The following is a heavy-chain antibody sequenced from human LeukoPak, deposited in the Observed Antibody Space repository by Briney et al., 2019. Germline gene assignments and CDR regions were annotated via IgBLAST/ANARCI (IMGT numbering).Heavy chain of an antibody. J-gene: IGHJ4*02. CDR1: GYSISSGYF. Sequence: SETLSLTCTVSGYSISSGYFWGWIRQPPGKGLEWIGEINHSGSTNYNPSLKSRVTISVDTSKNQFSLKLSSVTAADTAVYYCAAPGYGGYDYGYWGQGTLVTVSS. CDR2: INHSGST. CDR3: AAPGYGGYDYGY. D-gene: IGHD5-12*01. V-gene: IGHV4-38-2*02.